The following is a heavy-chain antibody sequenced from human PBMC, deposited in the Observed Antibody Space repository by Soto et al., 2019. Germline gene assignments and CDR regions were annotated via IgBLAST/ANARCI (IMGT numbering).Heavy chain of an antibody. CDR3: AKDGSGHPYYSDN. J-gene: IGHJ4*02. CDR2: IYHSGTT. V-gene: IGHV4-4*02. CDR1: GASISSNNW. Sequence: QVQLQESGPGLVKPSGTLSLTCVVSGASISSNNWWSWVRQPPGKGLEWSGEIYHSGTTSYNPSLKSRVTMSVDKYKNQFSLKVTSVTDADTAVYFCAKDGSGHPYYSDNWGAGTLVTFAS. D-gene: IGHD2-15*01.